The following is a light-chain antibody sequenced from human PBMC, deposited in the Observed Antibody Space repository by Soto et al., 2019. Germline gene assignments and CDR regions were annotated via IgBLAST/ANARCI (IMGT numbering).Light chain of an antibody. J-gene: IGKJ2*01. Sequence: EIVLTQSPGTLSLSPGERVTLSCRASESVSSNFLAWYQQKPGQAPRLLIYGASSRAAGIPDRFSGSGSGTDFTLTINRVEPEDFALYYCHQYGRPDTFAQGTKLEIK. V-gene: IGKV3-20*01. CDR2: GAS. CDR1: ESVSSNF. CDR3: HQYGRPDT.